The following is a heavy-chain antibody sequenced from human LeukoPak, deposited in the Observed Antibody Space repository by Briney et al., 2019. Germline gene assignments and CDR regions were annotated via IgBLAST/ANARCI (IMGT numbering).Heavy chain of an antibody. D-gene: IGHD3-22*01. J-gene: IGHJ4*02. Sequence: SETLSLTCIVSGDSIRSYYWNWIRQAPGKALEWIGHIHNNGDIAYNFSLKSRVTISMDTSKNQFSLKLSSVSAADTAVYYCGRWGYFDSGNYFVVDYWGQGTVVTVSS. V-gene: IGHV4-59*01. CDR2: IHNNGDI. CDR1: GDSIRSYY. CDR3: GRWGYFDSGNYFVVDY.